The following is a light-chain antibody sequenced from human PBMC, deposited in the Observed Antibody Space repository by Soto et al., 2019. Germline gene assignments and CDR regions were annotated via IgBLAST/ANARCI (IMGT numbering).Light chain of an antibody. CDR1: QSISSW. CDR3: QQYNSYPYT. V-gene: IGKV1-5*01. Sequence: DIQMTQSHSTLSAFVGDRVTITCRASQSISSWLAWYQQKPGKAPKLLIYDASSLESGVPSRFSGSGSGTEFTLTISSLQPDDFATYYCQQYNSYPYTFGQGTRLEIK. CDR2: DAS. J-gene: IGKJ5*01.